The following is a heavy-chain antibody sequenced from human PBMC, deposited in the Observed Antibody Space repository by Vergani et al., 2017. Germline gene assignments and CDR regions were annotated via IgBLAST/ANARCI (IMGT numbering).Heavy chain of an antibody. D-gene: IGHD6-13*01. Sequence: EVQLVESGGGLIQPGGSLRLSCAASGFTVSSNYMSWVRQAPGKGLEWVSVIYSGGSTYYADSVKGRFTISSDNSKNTLYLQMNRLRAEDTAVYYCARGSGYSSSWYNHWGQGTLVTVSS. V-gene: IGHV3-53*01. J-gene: IGHJ5*02. CDR1: GFTVSSNY. CDR2: IYSGGST. CDR3: ARGSGYSSSWYNH.